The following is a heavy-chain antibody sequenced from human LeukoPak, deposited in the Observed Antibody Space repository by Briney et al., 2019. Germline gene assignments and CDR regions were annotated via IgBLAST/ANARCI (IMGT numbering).Heavy chain of an antibody. D-gene: IGHD4-17*01. Sequence: ASVKVSCKVSGYTLTELSMHWVRQAPGKGLEWMGGFDPEDGETIYAQKLQGRVTMTEDTPTDTAYMELSSLRSEDTAVYYCATAPPSTVTNPVPLDYWGQGTLVTVSS. CDR3: ATAPPSTVTNPVPLDY. J-gene: IGHJ4*02. CDR2: FDPEDGET. CDR1: GYTLTELS. V-gene: IGHV1-24*01.